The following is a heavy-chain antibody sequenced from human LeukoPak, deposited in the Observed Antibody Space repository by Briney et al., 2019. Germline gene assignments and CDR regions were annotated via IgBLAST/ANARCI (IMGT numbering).Heavy chain of an antibody. J-gene: IGHJ6*02. D-gene: IGHD3-3*01. CDR3: ARGAYDFWSGYYTSYYYYGMDV. CDR2: ISSSGSTI. Sequence: GFLRLSCAASGFTFSDYHMSWIRQAPGKGLEWVSYISSSGSTIYYADSVKGRFTISRDNAKNSLYLQMNSLRAEDTAVYYCARGAYDFWSGYYTSYYYYGMDVWGQGTTVTVSS. CDR1: GFTFSDYH. V-gene: IGHV3-11*01.